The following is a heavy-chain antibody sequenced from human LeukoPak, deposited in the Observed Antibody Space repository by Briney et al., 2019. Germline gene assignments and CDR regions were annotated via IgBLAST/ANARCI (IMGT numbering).Heavy chain of an antibody. J-gene: IGHJ4*02. Sequence: ASVKVSCKASGYTFTSYYTHWVRQAPGQGLEWMGIINPSGGSTSYAQKFQGRVTMTRDMSTSTVYMELSSLRSEDTAVYYCARGGSRELLLPHSTFDYWGQGTLVTVSS. CDR3: ARGGSRELLLPHSTFDY. CDR2: INPSGGST. D-gene: IGHD1-26*01. V-gene: IGHV1-46*01. CDR1: GYTFTSYY.